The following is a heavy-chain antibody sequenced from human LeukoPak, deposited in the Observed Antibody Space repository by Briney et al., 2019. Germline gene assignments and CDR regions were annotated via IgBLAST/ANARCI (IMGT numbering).Heavy chain of an antibody. CDR2: IISDGSWT. Sequence: PGGSLRLSCVASANYWMHWVRQAPGKGLVWVSHIISDGSWTSYADSVKGRFTISKDNAKNTVYLPMNSLRAEDTAVYYCVSFYETYWGRGTLVTVSS. CDR1: ANYW. V-gene: IGHV3-74*01. J-gene: IGHJ4*02. D-gene: IGHD2/OR15-2a*01. CDR3: VSFYETY.